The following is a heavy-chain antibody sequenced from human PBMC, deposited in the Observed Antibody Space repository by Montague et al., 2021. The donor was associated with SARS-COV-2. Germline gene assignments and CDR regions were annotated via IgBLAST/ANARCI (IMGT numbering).Heavy chain of an antibody. CDR2: INHSGST. CDR3: ARATVDINMILVVITSVNHYFDP. J-gene: IGHJ4*02. CDR1: GGSFSGYY. Sequence: SETLSLTCAVYGGSFSGYYWTWIRQSSGKGLEWIGEINHSGSTNYSPSLESRVAISVDTSKNQFSLKLNSVTAADTAIYYCARATVDINMILVVITSVNHYFDPWGQGTLVTVSP. V-gene: IGHV4-34*01. D-gene: IGHD3-22*01.